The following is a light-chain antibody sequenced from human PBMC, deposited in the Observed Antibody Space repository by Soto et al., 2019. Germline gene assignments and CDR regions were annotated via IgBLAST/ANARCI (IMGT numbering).Light chain of an antibody. CDR2: GAS. J-gene: IGKJ4*01. Sequence: EIVLTQSPGTLSLSPGERATLSCRASQSVGSDYLAWYQQKPGQAPRILIFGASGRATGIPDRFSGSGSGTDFSLTINSLEREDFAVYYCHQRRNLLTFGGGTKVDIK. CDR1: QSVGSDY. V-gene: IGKV3D-20*02. CDR3: HQRRNLLT.